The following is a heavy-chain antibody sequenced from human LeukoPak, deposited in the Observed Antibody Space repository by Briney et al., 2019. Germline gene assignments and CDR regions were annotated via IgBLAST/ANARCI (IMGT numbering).Heavy chain of an antibody. V-gene: IGHV3-7*01. Sequence: GGSLRLSCATSGFTFSRYWLTSVRQAPGKGLEWVATIKEDGSEKYYVDSVKGRFAISRDNAKNSLYLQMNSLRAEDTAMYYCARGAAIDYRGQGTLVTVSS. D-gene: IGHD6-25*01. CDR3: ARGAAIDY. J-gene: IGHJ4*02. CDR1: GFTFSRYW. CDR2: IKEDGSEK.